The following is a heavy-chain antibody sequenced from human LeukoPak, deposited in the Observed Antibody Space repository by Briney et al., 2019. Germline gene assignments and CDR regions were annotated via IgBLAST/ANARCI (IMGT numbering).Heavy chain of an antibody. CDR2: IYYSGST. V-gene: IGHV4-59*01. Sequence: SETLSLTCTVSGGSIRSYYWSWIRQPPGKGLEWIGYIYYSGSTNYNPSLKSRVTISVDTSKNQFSLKLSSVTAADTAVYYCARGGGYAAGSSRWGQGTLVTVSS. J-gene: IGHJ4*02. CDR3: ARGGGYAAGSSR. D-gene: IGHD5-12*01. CDR1: GGSIRSYY.